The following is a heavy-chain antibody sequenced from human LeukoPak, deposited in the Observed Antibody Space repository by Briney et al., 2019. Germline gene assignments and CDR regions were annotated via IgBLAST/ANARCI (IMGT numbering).Heavy chain of an antibody. D-gene: IGHD6-6*01. J-gene: IGHJ4*02. V-gene: IGHV1-69*05. CDR3: ASSRGYSSSSIRFHFYY. Sequence: SVKVSCKASGGTFSSYAMSWVRPAPGQGLEWMGGIIPIFGTANYAQKFQGRVTITTDESTSTAFMELSSLRSEDTAVYYCASSRGYSSSSIRFHFYYWGQGTLVTVSS. CDR2: IIPIFGTA. CDR1: GGTFSSYA.